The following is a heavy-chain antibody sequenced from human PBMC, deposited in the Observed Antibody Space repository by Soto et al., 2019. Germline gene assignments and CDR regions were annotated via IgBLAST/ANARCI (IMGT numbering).Heavy chain of an antibody. D-gene: IGHD6-13*01. CDR3: AKEKGLVAAALDY. J-gene: IGHJ4*02. CDR1: GFTFSGYG. Sequence: EVQLLESGGDLVQRGGSLRLSCAASGFTFSGYGMSWVRQAPGKGLEWVSSITSSGSNTYYVDSVKGRFTISRDNSKNTLYLQMNSLTVEDTAVYYCAKEKGLVAAALDYWGQGTLGTLSS. V-gene: IGHV3-23*01. CDR2: ITSSGSNT.